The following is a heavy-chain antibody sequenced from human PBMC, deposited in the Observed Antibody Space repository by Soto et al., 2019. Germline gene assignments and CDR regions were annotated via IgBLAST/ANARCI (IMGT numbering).Heavy chain of an antibody. V-gene: IGHV5-51*01. Sequence: GESLKISCKGSGYSFTSYWIGWVRQMPGKGLEWMGIIYPGDSDTRYSPSFQGQVTISADKSISTAYLQWSSLKASDTAMYYCARVRGPQYCTNGVCYINYGMDVWGQGTTVTVSS. CDR1: GYSFTSYW. D-gene: IGHD2-8*01. CDR2: IYPGDSDT. CDR3: ARVRGPQYCTNGVCYINYGMDV. J-gene: IGHJ6*02.